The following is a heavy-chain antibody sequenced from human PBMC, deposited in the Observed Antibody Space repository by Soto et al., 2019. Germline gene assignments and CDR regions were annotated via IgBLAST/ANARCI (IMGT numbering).Heavy chain of an antibody. J-gene: IGHJ6*02. V-gene: IGHV1-18*01. D-gene: IGHD6-19*01. Sequence: VASVKVSCKASGYTFTRSGISWVRQAPGQGLEWMGWISTYNGDTNYAQTFQGRVTMTTDTSTSTVHMEVRSLRSDDTAVYYCARRKAVAGYYYYHGMDVWGQGTTVTVSS. CDR1: GYTFTRSG. CDR2: ISTYNGDT. CDR3: ARRKAVAGYYYYHGMDV.